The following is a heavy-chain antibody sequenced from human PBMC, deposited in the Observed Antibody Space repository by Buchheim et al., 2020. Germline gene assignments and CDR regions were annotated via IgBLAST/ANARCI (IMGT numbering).Heavy chain of an antibody. Sequence: VQLLESGGGVVQPGRSLRLSCAASGFTFSSYAMHWVRQAPGKGLEWVAVISYDGSNKYYADSVKGRFTISRDNSKNTLYLQMNSLRAEDTAVYYCARDNCYIRTYYDFWSKYYYYYYGMDVWGQGTT. CDR3: ARDNCYIRTYYDFWSKYYYYYYGMDV. D-gene: IGHD3-3*01. CDR1: GFTFSSYA. CDR2: ISYDGSNK. V-gene: IGHV3-30*04. J-gene: IGHJ6*02.